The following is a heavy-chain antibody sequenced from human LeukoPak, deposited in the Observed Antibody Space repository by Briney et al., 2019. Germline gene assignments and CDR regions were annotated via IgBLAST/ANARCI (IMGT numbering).Heavy chain of an antibody. CDR1: GGSISSSKW. CDR3: ARWSPYCSGRAYYWYFDL. Sequence: SETLSLTCAVSGGSISSSKWWSWVRQPPGKGLEWIGEIYHSGSTNYNPSLKSRVTISVDKSKNQFSLKLSSVTAADTAVYYFARWSPYCSGRAYYWYFDLWGRGTLVTVSS. D-gene: IGHD6-19*01. V-gene: IGHV4-4*02. J-gene: IGHJ2*01. CDR2: IYHSGST.